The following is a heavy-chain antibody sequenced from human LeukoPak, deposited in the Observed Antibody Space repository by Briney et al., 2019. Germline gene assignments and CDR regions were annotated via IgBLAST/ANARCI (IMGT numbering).Heavy chain of an antibody. Sequence: ASVKVSCKASGYTFSGYYMHWVRQAPGQGLKWMGWIYPNSGDTKYAQKFQGRVTVTRDTSISTAFMEVSRLTSDDTAVYYCARSGSDAFDIWGQGTMVTVSP. CDR1: GYTFSGYY. CDR3: ARSGSDAFDI. V-gene: IGHV1-2*02. CDR2: IYPNSGDT. D-gene: IGHD1-26*01. J-gene: IGHJ3*02.